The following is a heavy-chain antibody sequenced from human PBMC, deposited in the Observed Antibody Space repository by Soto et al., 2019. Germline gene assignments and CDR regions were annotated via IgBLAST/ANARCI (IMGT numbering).Heavy chain of an antibody. D-gene: IGHD2-2*01. V-gene: IGHV4-4*07. CDR1: GGSFSSYY. CDR2: IYPSGST. Sequence: QVQLQESGPGLVKPSETLSLNCTVSGGSFSSYYCNWVRKSAGKGLEWIGRIYPSGSTTYNPSLKSRLTMSVDTSKNQFSLRLTSMTAADTAVYYCATGRSEVVPGAMDTWGQGTLVTVSS. J-gene: IGHJ5*02. CDR3: ATGRSEVVPGAMDT.